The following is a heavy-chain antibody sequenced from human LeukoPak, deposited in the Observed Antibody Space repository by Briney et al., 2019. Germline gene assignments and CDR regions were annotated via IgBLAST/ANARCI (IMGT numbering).Heavy chain of an antibody. CDR1: GFTFSSYA. D-gene: IGHD5-24*01. V-gene: IGHV3-23*01. Sequence: GGSLRLSCAASGFTFSSYAMSWVRQAPGKGLEWVSAISGSGGSTYYADSVKGRFTISRDNSKNTLYLQMNSLKAEDTAVYYCAKEVEMATIKGGFDYWGQGTLVTVSS. CDR2: ISGSGGST. CDR3: AKEVEMATIKGGFDY. J-gene: IGHJ4*02.